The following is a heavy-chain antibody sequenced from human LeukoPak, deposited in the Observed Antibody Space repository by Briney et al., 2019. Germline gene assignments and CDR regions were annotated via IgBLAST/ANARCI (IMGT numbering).Heavy chain of an antibody. CDR1: GGSISSYY. CDR3: ARHGRSRYYFDY. J-gene: IGHJ4*02. Sequence: PSETLSLTCTVSGGSISSYYWGWIRQPPGKGLEWIGSIYYSGSTYYNPSLKSRVTISVDTSKNQFSLKLSSVTAADTAVYYCARHGRSRYYFDYWGQGTLVTVSS. V-gene: IGHV4-39*01. CDR2: IYYSGST.